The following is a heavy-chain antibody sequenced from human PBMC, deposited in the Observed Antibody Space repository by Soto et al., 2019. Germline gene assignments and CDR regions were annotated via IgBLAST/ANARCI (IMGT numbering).Heavy chain of an antibody. CDR3: ARDHVDTAMTNCDY. CDR1: EYTFISYY. CDR2: INPTDAYT. V-gene: IGHV1-46*01. J-gene: IGHJ4*02. Sequence: QVQLVQSGAEVKKPGALVKVTCRTSEYTFISYYIHWVRQAPGQGLEWMGLINPTDAYTDYAQKFQGRITLTRDTSTSIVYMELSSLRSEDTAIYYCARDHVDTAMTNCDYWGQGTLVTVSS. D-gene: IGHD5-18*01.